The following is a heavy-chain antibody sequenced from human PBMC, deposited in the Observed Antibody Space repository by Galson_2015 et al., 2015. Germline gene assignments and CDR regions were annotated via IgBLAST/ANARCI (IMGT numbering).Heavy chain of an antibody. CDR1: GFSLSTSGVG. CDR3: AHLVWSSGLGVFDI. D-gene: IGHD6-19*01. V-gene: IGHV2-5*02. CDR2: IYWDDDK. Sequence: PALVKPTQPLTLTCIFSGFSLSTSGVGVGWIRQPPGKALEWLGVIYWDDDKSYSPSLKSRLTITKDTSKNQVVLTMTNMDPVDTATYYCAHLVWSSGLGVFDIWGQGTMVTVSS. J-gene: IGHJ3*02.